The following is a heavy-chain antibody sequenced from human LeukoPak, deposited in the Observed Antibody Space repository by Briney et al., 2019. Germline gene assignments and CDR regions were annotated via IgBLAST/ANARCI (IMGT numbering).Heavy chain of an antibody. CDR1: GGSISSSSYY. CDR2: IYYSGST. V-gene: IGHV4-39*02. J-gene: IGHJ4*02. CDR3: AREKAYYGSPDY. D-gene: IGHD3-10*01. Sequence: SETLSLTCTVSGGSISSSSYYWGWIRQPPGKGLEWIGSIYYSGSTYYNPSLKSRVTISVDTSKNQFSLKLSSVTAADTAVYYCAREKAYYGSPDYWGQGTLVTVSS.